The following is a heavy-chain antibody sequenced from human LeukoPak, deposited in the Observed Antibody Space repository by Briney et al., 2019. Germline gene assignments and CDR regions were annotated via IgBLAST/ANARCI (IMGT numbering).Heavy chain of an antibody. V-gene: IGHV4-59*01. CDR2: IYYSGST. J-gene: IGHJ5*02. CDR1: GGSISSYY. Sequence: SETLSLTCTVSGGSISSYYWSWIRQPPGKGLEWIGYIYYSGSTNYNPSLKSRVTVSVDTSKNQFSLKLSSVTAADTAVYYCARDRCSGGSCYSVGPWFDPWGQGTLVTVSS. CDR3: ARDRCSGGSCYSVGPWFDP. D-gene: IGHD2-15*01.